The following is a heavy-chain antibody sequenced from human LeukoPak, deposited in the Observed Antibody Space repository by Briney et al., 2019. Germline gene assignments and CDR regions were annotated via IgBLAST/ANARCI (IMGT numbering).Heavy chain of an antibody. CDR3: ARDRHGGARGFDY. CDR2: VSSSSSTI. D-gene: IGHD3-16*01. Sequence: PGGSLRLSCAASGFTLSSYSMNWVRQAPGKGLEWVSYVSSSSSTIYYADSVKGRFTISRDNAKNSLYLQMNSLRAEDTAVYYCARDRHGGARGFDYWGQGTLVTVSS. V-gene: IGHV3-48*01. CDR1: GFTLSSYS. J-gene: IGHJ4*02.